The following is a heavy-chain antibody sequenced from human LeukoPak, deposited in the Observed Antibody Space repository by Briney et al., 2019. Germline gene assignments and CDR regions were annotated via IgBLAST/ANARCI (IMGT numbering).Heavy chain of an antibody. Sequence: SETLSLTCAVSGYSISSGYYWGWIRQPPGKGLEWIGSIYHSGSTYYNPSLESRVTISVDTSKNQFSLKLSSVTAADTAVYYCARTHYDYGDYEGFDYWGQGTLVTVSS. J-gene: IGHJ4*02. CDR1: GYSISSGYY. D-gene: IGHD4-17*01. CDR2: IYHSGST. V-gene: IGHV4-38-2*01. CDR3: ARTHYDYGDYEGFDY.